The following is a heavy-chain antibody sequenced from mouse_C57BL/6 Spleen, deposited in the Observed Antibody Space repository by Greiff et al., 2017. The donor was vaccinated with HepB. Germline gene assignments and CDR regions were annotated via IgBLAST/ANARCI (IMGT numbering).Heavy chain of an antibody. CDR1: GYTFTSYD. D-gene: IGHD1-1*01. J-gene: IGHJ2*01. Sequence: VKLVESGPELVKPGASVKLSCKASGYTFTSYDINWVKQRPGQGLEWIGWIYPRDGSTKYNEKFKGKATLTVDTSSSTAYMELHSLTSEDSAVYFCAREADYYGSSSDYWGQGTTLTVSS. CDR2: IYPRDGST. CDR3: AREADYYGSSSDY. V-gene: IGHV1-85*01.